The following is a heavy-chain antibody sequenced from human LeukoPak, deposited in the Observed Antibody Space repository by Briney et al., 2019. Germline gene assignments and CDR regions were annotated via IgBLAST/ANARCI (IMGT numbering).Heavy chain of an antibody. CDR3: ARRAFHYDSSAYLHYFFDY. V-gene: IGHV5-51*01. D-gene: IGHD3-22*01. CDR2: IYPGDSDT. CDR1: GYSFTSYW. Sequence: GESLKISCKGSGYSFTSYWIGWVRQMPGKGLEWMGIIYPGDSDTAYSPSFQGQVTISADRSISTAYLQWSSLKASDTAIYYCARRAFHYDSSAYLHYFFDYWGQGTLVTVSS. J-gene: IGHJ4*02.